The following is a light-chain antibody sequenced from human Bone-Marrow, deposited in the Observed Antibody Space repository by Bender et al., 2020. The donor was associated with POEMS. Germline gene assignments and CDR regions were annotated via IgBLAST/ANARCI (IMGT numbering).Light chain of an antibody. Sequence: QSVLPQPPSVSAAPGRKVTISCSGSSSNIGNNYVSWYQQLPGTAPKVLIYDNNRRPSGIPDRFSGSRSGTSATLGITGLQTGDEADYYCGTWDSSLSAGVFGGGTKLTVL. CDR3: GTWDSSLSAGV. CDR2: DNN. CDR1: SSNIGNNY. V-gene: IGLV1-51*01. J-gene: IGLJ2*01.